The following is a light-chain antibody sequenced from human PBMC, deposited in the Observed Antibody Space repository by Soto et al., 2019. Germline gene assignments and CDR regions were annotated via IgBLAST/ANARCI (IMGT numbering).Light chain of an antibody. CDR3: QQRSNWPRFT. CDR2: DAS. J-gene: IGKJ2*01. Sequence: EIVLTQSPATLSLSPGERATLSCRASQSVSNYLAWYQQKPGQAPRLLIYDASNRATGIPARFSGSGSGTDFTLTISSLEPEDLAVYDCQQRSNWPRFTFGQGTKVEIK. V-gene: IGKV3-11*01. CDR1: QSVSNY.